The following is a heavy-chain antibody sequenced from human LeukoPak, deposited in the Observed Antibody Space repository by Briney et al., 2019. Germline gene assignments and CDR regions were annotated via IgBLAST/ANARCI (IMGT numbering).Heavy chain of an antibody. Sequence: GGSLRLSCEASGFTFSAYAMTWVRQAPGQGLEWVSSIGSDNKPHYSESVKGRFTISRDDSNNALYLQMHSLRAEDTALYYCASGPPFLKYFEHWGQGTLVTVSS. CDR2: IGSDNKP. D-gene: IGHD3-9*01. CDR3: ASGPPFLKYFEH. J-gene: IGHJ4*02. V-gene: IGHV3-23*05. CDR1: GFTFSAYA.